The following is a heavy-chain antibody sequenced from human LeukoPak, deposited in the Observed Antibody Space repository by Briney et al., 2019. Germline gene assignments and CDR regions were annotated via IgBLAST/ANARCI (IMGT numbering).Heavy chain of an antibody. D-gene: IGHD3-9*01. J-gene: IGHJ3*02. V-gene: IGHV3-53*01. CDR1: GFTVSTNY. CDR3: ARDRDYDILTGYKYAFDI. Sequence: AGGSLRLSCEASGFTVSTNYMSWVRQAAGKGLEWVSVIYSGGSTYYADSVKGRFTISRDNSKNTLYLQMNSLRAEDTAVYYCARDRDYDILTGYKYAFDIWGQGTMVTVSS. CDR2: IYSGGST.